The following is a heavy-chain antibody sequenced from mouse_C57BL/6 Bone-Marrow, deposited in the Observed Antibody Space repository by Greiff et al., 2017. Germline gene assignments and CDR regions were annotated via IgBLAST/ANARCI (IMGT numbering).Heavy chain of an antibody. CDR3: ARERGFLYYFDD. CDR1: GYTFTSYW. CDR2: IDPSDSST. V-gene: IGHV1-50*01. J-gene: IGHJ2*01. Sequence: QVQLQQPGAELVKPGATVKLSCKASGYTFTSYWMQWVKQRPGQGLEWIGEIDPSDSSTNYTQKFKGKATLTVATSSSTASMQLSSLTSEDSAVYYCARERGFLYYFDDWGQGTTRTVAS.